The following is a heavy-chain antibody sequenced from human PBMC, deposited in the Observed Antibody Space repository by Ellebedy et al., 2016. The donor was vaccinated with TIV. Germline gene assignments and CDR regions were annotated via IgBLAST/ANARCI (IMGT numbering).Heavy chain of an antibody. CDR2: ISGSGGST. J-gene: IGHJ6*02. Sequence: GGSLRLXCAASGFTVSSYAMSWVRQAPGKGLEWVSAISGSGGSTYYADSVKGRFTISRDNSKNTLYLQMNSLRAEDTAVYYCARDRRSRSSSWPHPTHLRYYYYGMDVWGQGTTVTVSS. D-gene: IGHD6-13*01. CDR3: ARDRRSRSSSWPHPTHLRYYYYGMDV. V-gene: IGHV3-23*01. CDR1: GFTVSSYA.